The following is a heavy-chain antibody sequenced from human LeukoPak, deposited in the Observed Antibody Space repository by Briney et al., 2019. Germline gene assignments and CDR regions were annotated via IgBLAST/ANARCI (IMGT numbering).Heavy chain of an antibody. CDR2: IYYSGST. D-gene: IGHD6-13*01. CDR1: GGSISSYY. J-gene: IGHJ5*02. Sequence: KPSETLSLTCTVSGGSISSYYWSWIRQPPGKGLEWIGYIYYSGSTNYNPSLKSRVTISVDTSKNQFSLKLSSVTAADTAVYYCAREAAAAGPRDNWFDPWGQGTLVTVSS. CDR3: AREAAAAGPRDNWFDP. V-gene: IGHV4-59*01.